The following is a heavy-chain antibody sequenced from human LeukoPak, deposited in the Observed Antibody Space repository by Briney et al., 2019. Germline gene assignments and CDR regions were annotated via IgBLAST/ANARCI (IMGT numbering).Heavy chain of an antibody. CDR1: GYTFTSYG. CDR3: ARVNTYYYGSGVSRAFHM. J-gene: IGHJ3*02. CDR2: ISAYNGNT. V-gene: IGHV1-18*01. Sequence: ASVKVSCKASGYTFTSYGISWVRQAPGQGLEWMGWISAYNGNTNYAQKLQGRVTMTTDTSTSTAYMELSSLKSDDTAVYYCARVNTYYYGSGVSRAFHMWGQGTMVTVSS. D-gene: IGHD3-10*01.